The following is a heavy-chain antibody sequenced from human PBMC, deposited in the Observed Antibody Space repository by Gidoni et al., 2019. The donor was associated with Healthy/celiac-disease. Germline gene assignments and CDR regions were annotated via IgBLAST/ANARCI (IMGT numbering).Heavy chain of an antibody. CDR2: ISVSGGST. D-gene: IGHD2-15*01. Sequence: EVQLLESGGGLVQPGGSLRLSCAASGFPFSSYAMSWVRQAPGKGLEWVSVISVSGGSTYYADSVKGRFTISRDNSKNTLYLQMNSLRAEDTAVYYCAKRYCSGGSCYSPVDAFDIWGQGTMVTVSS. V-gene: IGHV3-23*01. J-gene: IGHJ3*02. CDR3: AKRYCSGGSCYSPVDAFDI. CDR1: GFPFSSYA.